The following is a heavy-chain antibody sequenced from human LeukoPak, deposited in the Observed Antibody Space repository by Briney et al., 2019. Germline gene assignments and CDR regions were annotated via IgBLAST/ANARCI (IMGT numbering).Heavy chain of an antibody. D-gene: IGHD6-6*01. V-gene: IGHV3-23*01. CDR1: GFTFSSYA. CDR2: ISGSGGST. CDR3: AKVLATRYYYYYGMDV. J-gene: IGHJ6*02. Sequence: GGSLRLSCAASGFTFSSYAMSWVRQAPGKGLEWVSAISGSGGSTYYADSVKGRFTISRDNSKDTLYLQMNSLKAEDTAVYYCAKVLATRYYYYYGMDVWGQGTTVTVSS.